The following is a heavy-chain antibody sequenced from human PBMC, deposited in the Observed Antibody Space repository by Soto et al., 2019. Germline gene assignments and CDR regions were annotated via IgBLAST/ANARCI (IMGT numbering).Heavy chain of an antibody. CDR1: GGSFSGYY. V-gene: IGHV4-34*01. D-gene: IGHD2-15*01. CDR3: ARGLPPLYCSGGSCYSRVRNYYYMDV. J-gene: IGHJ6*03. Sequence: SETLSLTCAVYGGSFSGYYWSWIRQPPGKGLEWIGEINHSGSTNYNPSLKSRVTISVDTSKNQFSLKLSSVTAADTAVYYCARGLPPLYCSGGSCYSRVRNYYYMDVWGKGTTVTVSS. CDR2: INHSGST.